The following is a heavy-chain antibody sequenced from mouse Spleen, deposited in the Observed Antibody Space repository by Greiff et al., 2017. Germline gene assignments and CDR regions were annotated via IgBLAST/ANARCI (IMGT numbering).Heavy chain of an antibody. CDR1: GFSLTSYG. CDR3: AKRGGSSRGWFAY. Sequence: QVQLQQSGPGLVQPSQSLSITCTVSGFSLTSYGVHWVRQSPGKGLEWLGVIWSGGSTAYNAAFISRLSISKDNSKSQVFFKMNSLQADDTAIYYCAKRGGSSRGWFAYWGQGTLVTVSA. V-gene: IGHV2-2*01. J-gene: IGHJ3*01. D-gene: IGHD1-1*01. CDR2: IWSGGST.